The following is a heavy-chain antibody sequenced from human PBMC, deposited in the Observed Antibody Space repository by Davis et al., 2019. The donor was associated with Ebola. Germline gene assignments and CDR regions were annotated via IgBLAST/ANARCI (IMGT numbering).Heavy chain of an antibody. CDR3: ARGISVRAFDI. CDR2: IDYSGST. V-gene: IGHV4-59*12. J-gene: IGHJ3*02. D-gene: IGHD6-25*01. Sequence: PSETLSLTCIVSGGSISSYYWTWIRQPPGKGLEWIGYIDYSGSTNYNPSLKSRVTISVDTSKNQFSLKLSSVTAADTAVYYCARGISVRAFDIWGQGTMVTVSS. CDR1: GGSISSYY.